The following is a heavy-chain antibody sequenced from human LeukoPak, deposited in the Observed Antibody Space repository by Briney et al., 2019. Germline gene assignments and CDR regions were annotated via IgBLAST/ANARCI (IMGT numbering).Heavy chain of an antibody. Sequence: SETLSLTCAVSGYSISSGYCWGWIRQPPGKGLEWIGSIYHSGSTYYNPSLKSRVTISVDTSKNQFSLKLSSVTAADTAVYYCARGLLADYWGQGTLVTVSS. CDR3: ARGLLADY. CDR1: GYSISSGYC. CDR2: IYHSGST. J-gene: IGHJ4*02. D-gene: IGHD3-3*02. V-gene: IGHV4-38-2*01.